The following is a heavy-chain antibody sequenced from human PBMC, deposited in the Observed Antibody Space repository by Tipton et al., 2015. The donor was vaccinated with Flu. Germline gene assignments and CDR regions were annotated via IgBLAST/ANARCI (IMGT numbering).Heavy chain of an antibody. CDR1: GFTFSSYG. CDR3: AKDRGGEWFDP. V-gene: IGHV3-30*18. D-gene: IGHD3-10*01. CDR2: ISYDGSNK. J-gene: IGHJ5*02. Sequence: SLRLSCAASGFTFSSYGMHWVRQAPGKGLEWVAVISYDGSNKYYADSVKGRFTISRDNSKNTLYLQMNSLRAEDTAVYYCAKDRGGEWFDPWGQGTLVTVSS.